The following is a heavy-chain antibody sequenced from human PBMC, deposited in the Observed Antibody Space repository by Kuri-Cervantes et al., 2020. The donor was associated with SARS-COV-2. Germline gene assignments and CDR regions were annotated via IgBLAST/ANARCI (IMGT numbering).Heavy chain of an antibody. J-gene: IGHJ4*02. CDR3: ARERSGLDY. CDR1: GFTFSSYS. CDR2: ISSSSSYI. D-gene: IGHD3-3*01. Sequence: GESLKISCAASGFTFSSYSMNWVRQAPGKGLEWVSPISSSSSYIYYADSVKGRFTISRDNAKNSLYLQMNSLRAEDTAVYYCARERSGLDYWGQGTLVTVSS. V-gene: IGHV3-21*01.